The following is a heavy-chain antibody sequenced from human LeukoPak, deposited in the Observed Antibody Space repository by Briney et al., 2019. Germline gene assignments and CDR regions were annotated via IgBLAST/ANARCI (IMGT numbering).Heavy chain of an antibody. V-gene: IGHV3-7*01. CDR2: IKQGGGEK. Sequence: GGSLRLSCEASGFTLSNRWMTWVRQAPGKGLEWVATIKQGGGEKFYVDSVRGRFTISDDSAKNSLYMQMNSLRADDTAVYYRARDPFDHWGQGTLVTVSS. CDR1: GFTLSNRW. J-gene: IGHJ5*02. CDR3: ARDPFDH.